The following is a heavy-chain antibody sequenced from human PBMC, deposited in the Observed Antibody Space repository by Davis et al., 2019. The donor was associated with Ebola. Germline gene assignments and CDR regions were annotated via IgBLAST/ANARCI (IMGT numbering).Heavy chain of an antibody. CDR2: INPPSGNT. CDR3: ARHVLRVLEWVSDGFDP. V-gene: IGHV1-8*01. J-gene: IGHJ5*02. D-gene: IGHD3-3*01. CDR1: VYTFLSYD. Sequence: ASVPATFLASVYTFLSYDIHWVRPPTGQGLAWMGWINPPSGNTGYAQKFQGRVTMTRNTSISTAYMELSSLRSEDTAVYYWARHVLRVLEWVSDGFDPWGQGTLVTVSS.